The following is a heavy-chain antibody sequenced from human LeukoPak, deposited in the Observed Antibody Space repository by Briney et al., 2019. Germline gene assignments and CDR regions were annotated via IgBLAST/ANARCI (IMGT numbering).Heavy chain of an antibody. CDR3: ARGRYGDNSNTYLFDY. D-gene: IGHD4-23*01. J-gene: IGHJ4*02. Sequence: GGSLRLSCAASGFTFSSYWMSWVRQAPGKGLEWVANIKKDGSEKYYVDSVKGRFTTSRDNAKNSLYLQMSSLRAEDTAVFYCARGRYGDNSNTYLFDYWGQGTLVTVSS. CDR1: GFTFSSYW. V-gene: IGHV3-7*01. CDR2: IKKDGSEK.